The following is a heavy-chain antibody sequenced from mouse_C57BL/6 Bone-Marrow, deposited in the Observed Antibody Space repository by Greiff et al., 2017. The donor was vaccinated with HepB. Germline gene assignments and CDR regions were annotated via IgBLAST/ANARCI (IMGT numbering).Heavy chain of an antibody. Sequence: EVMLVESGGGLVQPGGSLKLSCAASGFTFSDYYMYWVRQTPEKRLEWVAYISNGGGSTYYPDTVKGRFTISRDNAKNTLYLQMSRLKSEDTAMYYCARHDYDSYYYAMDYWGQGTSVTVSS. D-gene: IGHD2-4*01. J-gene: IGHJ4*01. CDR1: GFTFSDYY. CDR2: ISNGGGST. V-gene: IGHV5-12*01. CDR3: ARHDYDSYYYAMDY.